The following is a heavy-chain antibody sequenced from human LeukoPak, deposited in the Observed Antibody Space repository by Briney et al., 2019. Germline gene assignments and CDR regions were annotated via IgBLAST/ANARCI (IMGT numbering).Heavy chain of an antibody. CDR2: ISSSTTYI. V-gene: IGHV3-21*01. Sequence: GGSLRLSCAASGVTFDSFSINWVRQAPGKGLEWVASISSSTTYIYYAGSVKGRFTISRDNAENLVYLEMNSLRAEDTAVYYCAELGITMIGGVWGKGTTVTISS. CDR3: AELGITMIGGV. CDR1: GVTFDSFS. J-gene: IGHJ6*04. D-gene: IGHD3-10*02.